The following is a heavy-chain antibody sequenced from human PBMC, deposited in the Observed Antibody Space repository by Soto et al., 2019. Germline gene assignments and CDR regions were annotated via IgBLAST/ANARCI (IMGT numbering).Heavy chain of an antibody. J-gene: IGHJ4*02. V-gene: IGHV4-39*01. CDR2: IYYSGST. Sequence: SETLSLTCTVSGGSISSSSYYWGWIRQPPGKGLEWIGSIYYSGSTYYNPSLKSRVTISVDTSKNQFSLKLSSVTAADTAVYYCARNLEYSSSYSDYWGQGTLVTVSS. CDR1: GGSISSSSYY. D-gene: IGHD6-6*01. CDR3: ARNLEYSSSYSDY.